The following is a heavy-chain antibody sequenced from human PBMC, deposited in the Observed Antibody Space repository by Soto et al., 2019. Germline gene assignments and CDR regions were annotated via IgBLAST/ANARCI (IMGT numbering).Heavy chain of an antibody. J-gene: IGHJ4*02. CDR2: SSTYNGNT. Sequence: ASVKVSCKASGYTFTSYGIGWVRQAPGQGLEWMGWSSTYNGNTNYAQNFQGRVTMTTDTSTNTAYMEVRSLRSDDTAVYYCARAYRTYYDSSLVDYWGQGTLVTVSS. V-gene: IGHV1-18*01. CDR3: ARAYRTYYDSSLVDY. D-gene: IGHD3-22*01. CDR1: GYTFTSYG.